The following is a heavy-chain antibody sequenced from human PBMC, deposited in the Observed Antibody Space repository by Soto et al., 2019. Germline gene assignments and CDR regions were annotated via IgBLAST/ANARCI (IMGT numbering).Heavy chain of an antibody. V-gene: IGHV4-59*08. J-gene: IGHJ6*02. CDR2: IDSNGGT. Sequence: QVQLQESGPGLVKPSETLSLTCTVSDDSSSNYKWSWIRQPPGRRLEWIGYIDSNGGTSYNPSLQSRVTISIDTSTKQFFLKLSSVTAADTAVYYCVRQGFGRLHGLVDVWGQATTVTVSS. D-gene: IGHD3-10*01. CDR3: VRQGFGRLHGLVDV. CDR1: DDSSSNYK.